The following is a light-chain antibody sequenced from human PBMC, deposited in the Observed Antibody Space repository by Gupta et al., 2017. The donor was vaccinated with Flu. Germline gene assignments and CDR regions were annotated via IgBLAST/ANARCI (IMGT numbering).Light chain of an antibody. V-gene: IGLV2-14*01. CDR1: SSDVGGYNY. CDR2: EVS. J-gene: IGLJ2*01. CDR3: SSYTSSSTLV. Sequence: QPALTQPAYVSGSPGQSITISCTGTSSDVGGYNYVSWYQQHPGKAPKLMIYEVSNRPSGVSNRFSGSKSGNTASLTISGLQAEDEADYYCSSYTSSSTLVFGGGTKLTVL.